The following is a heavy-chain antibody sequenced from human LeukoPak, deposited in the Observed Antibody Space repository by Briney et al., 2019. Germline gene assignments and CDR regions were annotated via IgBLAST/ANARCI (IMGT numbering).Heavy chain of an antibody. CDR2: IYYSGST. Sequence: SETLSLTCTVSGGSISNYYWSWIRQPPGKGLEWIGYIYYSGSTNYNPSLKSRVTISVDTSKNLFSLKLSSVTAADTAVYYCASGRVAVDYWGQGTLVTVSS. D-gene: IGHD6-19*01. CDR3: ASGRVAVDY. J-gene: IGHJ4*02. V-gene: IGHV4-59*01. CDR1: GGSISNYY.